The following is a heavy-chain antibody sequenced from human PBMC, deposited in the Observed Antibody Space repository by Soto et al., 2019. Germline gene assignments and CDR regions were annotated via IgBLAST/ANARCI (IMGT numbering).Heavy chain of an antibody. CDR3: ARPQPHYDILTGYYKERWFDP. CDR2: IIPIFGTA. V-gene: IGHV1-69*13. CDR1: GGTFSSYA. Sequence: AASVKVSCKASGGTFSSYAISWVRQAPGQGLEWMGGIIPIFGTANYAQKFQGRVTITADESTSTAYMELSSLRSEDTAVYYFARPQPHYDILTGYYKERWFDPWGQGTLVTVSS. D-gene: IGHD3-9*01. J-gene: IGHJ5*02.